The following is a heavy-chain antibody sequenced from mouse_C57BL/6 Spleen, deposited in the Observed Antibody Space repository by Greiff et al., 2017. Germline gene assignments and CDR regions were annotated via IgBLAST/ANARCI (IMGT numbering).Heavy chain of an antibody. CDR3: RGYGSSPWYFDV. V-gene: IGHV1-15*01. CDR1: GYTFTDYE. Sequence: QVQLKESGAELVRPGASVTLSCKASGYTFTDYEMHWVKQTPVHGLEWIGAIDPETGGTAYNQKFKGKAILTADKSSSTAYMELRSLTSEDSAVYYCRGYGSSPWYFDVWGTGTTVTVSS. D-gene: IGHD1-1*01. J-gene: IGHJ1*03. CDR2: IDPETGGT.